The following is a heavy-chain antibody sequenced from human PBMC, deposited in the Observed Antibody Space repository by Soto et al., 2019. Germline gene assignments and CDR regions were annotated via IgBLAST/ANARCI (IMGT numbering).Heavy chain of an antibody. CDR2: IYHSGST. J-gene: IGHJ6*02. CDR1: GGSISSGGYS. V-gene: IGHV4-30-2*01. D-gene: IGHD3-16*01. CDR3: ARGNGGDPNDYGMDV. Sequence: RSLTCAVSGGSISSGGYSWSWIRQPPGKGLEWIGYIYHSGSTYYNPSLKSRVTISVDRSKNQFSLKLSSVTAADTAVYYCARGNGGDPNDYGMDVWGQGTTVTVSS.